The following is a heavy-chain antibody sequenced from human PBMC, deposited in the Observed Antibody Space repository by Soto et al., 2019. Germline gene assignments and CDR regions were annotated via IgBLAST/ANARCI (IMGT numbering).Heavy chain of an antibody. D-gene: IGHD3-3*01. CDR3: ARDSFGVVIKYYHYYGLDV. V-gene: IGHV3-33*01. CDR2: TWYDVSNK. CDR1: GFTFSSYG. J-gene: IGHJ6*02. Sequence: PXVSLRLSFAASGFTFSSYGMHWVRQAPGKGLEWVAVTWYDVSNKYYADSVKGRFTISRDNSKNTLYLQMNSLRAEDTAVYYCARDSFGVVIKYYHYYGLDVWGQGTTVTVSS.